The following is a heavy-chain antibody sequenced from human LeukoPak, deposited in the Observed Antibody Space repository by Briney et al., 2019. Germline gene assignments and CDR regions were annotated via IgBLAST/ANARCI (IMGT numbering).Heavy chain of an antibody. CDR2: INSSSGYI. Sequence: GGSLRLSCAASGFTFTTSGMHWVRQAPGKGLEWVSSINSSSGYIYYADSVKGRFAISRDNAKNSLYLQMNSLRAEDTAVYYCARDATMVPLYYYYYMDVWGKGTTVTVSS. D-gene: IGHD3-10*01. J-gene: IGHJ6*03. V-gene: IGHV3-21*01. CDR1: GFTFTTSG. CDR3: ARDATMVPLYYYYYMDV.